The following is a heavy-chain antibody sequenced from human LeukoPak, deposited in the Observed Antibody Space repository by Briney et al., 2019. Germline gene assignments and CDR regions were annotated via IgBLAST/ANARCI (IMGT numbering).Heavy chain of an antibody. V-gene: IGHV3-33*01. CDR2: IWYDGSNK. Sequence: RTGGSLRLSCAASGFTFSSYGMHWVRQAPGKGLEWVAVIWYDGSNKYYADSVKGRFTISRDNSENTLYLQMNSLRAEDTAVYYCARVLGYYGSGSYYSPLDYWGQGTLVTVSS. CDR3: ARVLGYYGSGSYYSPLDY. CDR1: GFTFSSYG. D-gene: IGHD3-10*01. J-gene: IGHJ4*02.